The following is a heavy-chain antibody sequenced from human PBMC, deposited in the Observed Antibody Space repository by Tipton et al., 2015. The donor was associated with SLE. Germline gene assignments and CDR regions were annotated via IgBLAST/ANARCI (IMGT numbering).Heavy chain of an antibody. CDR3: ASMGRGYSYGTVYY. Sequence: SLRLSCAASGFNFDDYGMSWVRQGPGKGLEWVSGINWNGGSRSYADSVKGRFTISRDNAKNSLHLQMNSLRAEDTALYYCASMGRGYSYGTVYYGGQGTLVAFSS. V-gene: IGHV3-20*04. CDR2: INWNGGSR. D-gene: IGHD5-18*01. J-gene: IGHJ4*02. CDR1: GFNFDDYG.